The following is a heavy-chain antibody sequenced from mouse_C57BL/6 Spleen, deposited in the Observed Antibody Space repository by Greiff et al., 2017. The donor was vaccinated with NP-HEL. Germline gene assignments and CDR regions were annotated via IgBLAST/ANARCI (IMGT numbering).Heavy chain of an antibody. CDR2: ISSGGDYI. CDR1: GFTFSSYA. V-gene: IGHV5-9-1*02. Sequence: EVQGVESGEGLVKPGGSLKLSCAASGFTFSSYAMSWVRQTPEKRLEWVAYISSGGDYIYYADTVKGRFTISRDNARNTLYLQMSSLKSEDTAMYYCTRDRYDYEFAYWGQGTLVTVSA. J-gene: IGHJ3*01. CDR3: TRDRYDYEFAY. D-gene: IGHD2-4*01.